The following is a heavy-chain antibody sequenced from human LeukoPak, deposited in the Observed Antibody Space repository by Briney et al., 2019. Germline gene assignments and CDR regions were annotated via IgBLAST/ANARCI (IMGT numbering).Heavy chain of an antibody. Sequence: SETLSLTCAVSGYSISSGYYWGWIRQPPGKVLEWTGSIYHSGSTYYNPSLKSRVTISVDTSKNQFSLKLSSVTAADTAVYYCARCIAAAGIEYFQHWGQGTLVTVSS. D-gene: IGHD6-13*01. CDR3: ARCIAAAGIEYFQH. V-gene: IGHV4-38-2*01. CDR1: GYSISSGYY. J-gene: IGHJ1*01. CDR2: IYHSGST.